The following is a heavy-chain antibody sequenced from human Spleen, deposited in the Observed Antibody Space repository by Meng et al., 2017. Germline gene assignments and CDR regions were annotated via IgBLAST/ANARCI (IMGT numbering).Heavy chain of an antibody. J-gene: IGHJ4*02. Sequence: GESLKISCAVSGVRFSDSDIHWVRQASGKGLEWVGRIGTKPKRYAAAYAASVRGKFTISRDDSKDTAYLQMNSLRAEDTAVYYCAKEGITMIVWGSWDFDYWGQGTLVTVSS. CDR3: AKEGITMIVWGSWDFDY. D-gene: IGHD3-22*01. V-gene: IGHV3-73*01. CDR2: IGTKPKRYAA. CDR1: GVRFSDSD.